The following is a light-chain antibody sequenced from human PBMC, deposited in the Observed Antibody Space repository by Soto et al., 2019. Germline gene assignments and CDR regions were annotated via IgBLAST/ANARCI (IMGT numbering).Light chain of an antibody. CDR2: GAS. CDR1: QSVSSN. V-gene: IGKV3-15*01. CDR3: QQYNKWPQWT. Sequence: EIEMTQSPPTLSVSPGERATLSCRASQSVSSNLAWYQQKPGQAPRLLIYGASTRATGIPARFSGSGSGTEFTLTISRLQSEDFAVYYCQQYNKWPQWTFGQGTKVDIK. J-gene: IGKJ1*01.